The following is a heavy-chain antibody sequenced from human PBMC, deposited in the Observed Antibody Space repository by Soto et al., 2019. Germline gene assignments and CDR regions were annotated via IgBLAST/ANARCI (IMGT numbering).Heavy chain of an antibody. CDR3: ARRDRKGGDYLDHDAFDI. V-gene: IGHV4-4*02. CDR2: IYHSGST. J-gene: IGHJ3*02. CDR1: GGSISSSNW. Sequence: SETLSLTCAVSGGSISSSNWWSWVRQPPGKGLEWIGEIYHSGSTNYNPSLKSRVTISVDKSKNQFSLKLSSVTAADTAVYYCARRDRKGGDYLDHDAFDIWGQGTMVTVSS. D-gene: IGHD4-17*01.